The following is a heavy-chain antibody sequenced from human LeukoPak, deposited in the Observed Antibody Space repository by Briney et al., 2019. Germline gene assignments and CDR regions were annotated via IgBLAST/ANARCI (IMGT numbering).Heavy chain of an antibody. J-gene: IGHJ3*02. Sequence: ASVKVSCKASGFTFTSSAMQWVRQARGQRLEWIGWIVVGSGNTNYAQKFQGRITMSRDTSINTAYMELTRLRSDDTAVYYCATGDYSGTKPDPIDMWGQGTMVTVSS. D-gene: IGHD3-10*01. CDR1: GFTFTSSA. CDR2: IVVGSGNT. V-gene: IGHV1-58*02. CDR3: ATGDYSGTKPDPIDM.